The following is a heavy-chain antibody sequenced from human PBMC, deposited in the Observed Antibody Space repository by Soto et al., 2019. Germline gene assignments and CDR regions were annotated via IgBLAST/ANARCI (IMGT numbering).Heavy chain of an antibody. J-gene: IGHJ4*02. D-gene: IGHD2-15*01. CDR3: ARDVGTGYCSGGSCYSSYFDY. Sequence: QVQLQESGPGLVKPSQTLSLTCTVSGGSISSGGYYWSWIRQHPGKGLEWIGYIHYSGSTYYNPSLKSRVTISVDTSKNQFSLKLSSVTAADTAVYYCARDVGTGYCSGGSCYSSYFDYWGQGTLVTVSS. V-gene: IGHV4-31*03. CDR2: IHYSGST. CDR1: GGSISSGGYY.